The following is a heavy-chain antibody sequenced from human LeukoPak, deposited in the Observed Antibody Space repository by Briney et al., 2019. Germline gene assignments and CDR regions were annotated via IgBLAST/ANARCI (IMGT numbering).Heavy chain of an antibody. CDR1: GDSISSGDYY. D-gene: IGHD5-18*01. CDR3: ARVNRGYSYGSLGVYYYMDV. CDR2: IYTSGST. Sequence: SETLSLTCTVSGDSISSGDYYWSWIWQPAGKGLEWIGRIYTSGSTNYNPSLKSRVTISVDTSKNQFSLKLSSVTAADTAVYYCARVNRGYSYGSLGVYYYMDVWGKGTTVTISS. V-gene: IGHV4-61*02. J-gene: IGHJ6*03.